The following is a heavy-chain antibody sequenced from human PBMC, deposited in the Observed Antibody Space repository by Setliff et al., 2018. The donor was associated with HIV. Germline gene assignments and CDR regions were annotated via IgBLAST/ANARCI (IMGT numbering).Heavy chain of an antibody. J-gene: IGHJ6*03. CDR2: INVNSGGT. CDR3: ARGRTRTYFSHYYMDV. Sequence: GASVKVSCKASGYLFTGYYMHWVRQAPGQGLEWMGWINVNSGGTHYAQKFQGRIAMTRDTSISTAYMELSRLRSDDTAVYYCARGRTRTYFSHYYMDVWGKGATVTVSS. V-gene: IGHV1-2*02. CDR1: GYLFTGYY.